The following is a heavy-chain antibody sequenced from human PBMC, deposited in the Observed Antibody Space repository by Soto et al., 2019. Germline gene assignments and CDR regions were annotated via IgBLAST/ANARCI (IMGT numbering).Heavy chain of an antibody. J-gene: IGHJ6*02. CDR3: AKVRYSSPMGYYYGMDV. CDR1: RVAFSKFI. V-gene: IGHV1-69*13. D-gene: IGHD6-19*01. Sequence: ASVKVSCKASRVAFSKFIVTWVRQAPGLGLEWVGGIIPIFGTAKYAQKFQGRVTITADESTSTSYMEVNNLRSEDTAVYYCAKVRYSSPMGYYYGMDVWGQGTTVTASS. CDR2: IIPIFGTA.